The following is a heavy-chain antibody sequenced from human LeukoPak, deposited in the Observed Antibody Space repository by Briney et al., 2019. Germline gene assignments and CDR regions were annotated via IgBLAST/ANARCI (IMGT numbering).Heavy chain of an antibody. CDR3: ASNSYDSSGYYYS. V-gene: IGHV3-23*01. CDR2: ISGSGVST. Sequence: PGGSLRLSCAVSGFTFSSYAMGWVRQAPGKGLEWVAGISGSGVSTYYADSVKGRFTISRDNAKNSLYLQMNSLRAEDTAVYYCASNSYDSSGYYYSWGQGTLVTVSS. J-gene: IGHJ4*02. CDR1: GFTFSSYA. D-gene: IGHD3-22*01.